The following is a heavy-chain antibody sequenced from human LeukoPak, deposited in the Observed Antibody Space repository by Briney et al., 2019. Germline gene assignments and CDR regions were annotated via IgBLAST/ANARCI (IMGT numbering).Heavy chain of an antibody. CDR1: GGSFSGYY. Sequence: PSETLSLTCAVYGGSFSGYYWSWIRQPPGKGLEWIGEINHSGSTNYNPSLKSRVTISVDTSKNQFSLKLSSVTAADTAVYYCASSLRGYSYGLAYWGQGTLVTVSS. V-gene: IGHV4-34*01. CDR2: INHSGST. CDR3: ASSLRGYSYGLAY. J-gene: IGHJ4*02. D-gene: IGHD5-18*01.